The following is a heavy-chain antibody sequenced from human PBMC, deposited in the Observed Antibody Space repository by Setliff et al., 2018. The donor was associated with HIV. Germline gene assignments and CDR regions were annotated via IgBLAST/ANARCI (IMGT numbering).Heavy chain of an antibody. CDR2: ISHGGTT. CDR1: GGSFSDSY. J-gene: IGHJ2*01. V-gene: IGHV4-34*01. CDR3: ARSQRLLGVQPPYWYFDL. D-gene: IGHD3-16*01. Sequence: KTSETLSLTCGVYGGSFSDSYYTWIRQPPGKGLEWIGQISHGGTTTYNSSLKSRVTMSVDSSTNQFSLTLTSMTAPDTAVYYCARSQRLLGVQPPYWYFDLWGRGTPVTVSS.